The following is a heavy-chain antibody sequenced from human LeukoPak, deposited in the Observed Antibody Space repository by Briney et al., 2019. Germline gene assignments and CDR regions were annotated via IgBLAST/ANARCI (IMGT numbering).Heavy chain of an antibody. CDR2: INHNGNVN. Sequence: GGSLRLSCAASGFTFSSYWMNWARQAPGKGLEWVASINHNGNVNYYVDSVKGRFTTSRDNAKNSLYLQMNSLRAEDTAIYYCARGVVYPAWSGPHWSDYWGQGALVTVSS. D-gene: IGHD3-3*01. J-gene: IGHJ4*02. V-gene: IGHV3-7*03. CDR3: ARGVVYPAWSGPHWSDY. CDR1: GFTFSSYW.